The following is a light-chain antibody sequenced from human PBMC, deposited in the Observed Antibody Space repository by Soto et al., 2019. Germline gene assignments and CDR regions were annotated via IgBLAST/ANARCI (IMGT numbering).Light chain of an antibody. V-gene: IGKV3-20*01. CDR1: QSVSSSY. CDR2: GAS. Sequence: EIVLTQSPGTLSLSPGERATLSCRASQSVSSSYLAWYQQKPGQAPRLLIYGASSRATGIPDRFSGSGSGTDFTLTISRLEPEDYAVYYCQDYGSSRTTFGQGTRLEIK. J-gene: IGKJ5*01. CDR3: QDYGSSRTT.